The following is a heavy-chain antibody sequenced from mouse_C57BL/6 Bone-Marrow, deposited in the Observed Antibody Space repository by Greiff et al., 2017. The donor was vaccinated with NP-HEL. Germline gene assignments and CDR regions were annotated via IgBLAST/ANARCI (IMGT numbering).Heavy chain of an antibody. D-gene: IGHD3-2*02. V-gene: IGHV1-82*01. CDR1: GYAFSSSW. CDR3: AALDSSGYAWFAY. CDR2: IYPGDGDT. Sequence: LVKPGASVKISCKASGYAFSSSWMNWVKQRPGKGLEWIGRIYPGDGDTNYNGKFKGKATLTADKSSSTAYMQLSSLTSEDSAVYFCAALDSSGYAWFAYWGQGTLVTVSA. J-gene: IGHJ3*01.